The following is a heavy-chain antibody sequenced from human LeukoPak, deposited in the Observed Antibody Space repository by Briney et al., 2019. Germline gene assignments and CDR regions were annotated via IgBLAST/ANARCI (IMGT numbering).Heavy chain of an antibody. J-gene: IGHJ6*02. V-gene: IGHV3-74*01. CDR1: GFTFSSYW. CDR2: INSDGSST. CDR3: ARGDYCGGDCYSTPWSYYYGMDV. Sequence: GGSLRLSCAASGFTFSSYWIHWVRRAPGKGLVWVSRINSDGSSTSYADSVKGRFTISRDNAKNTLYLQMNSLRAEDTAVYYCARGDYCGGDCYSTPWSYYYGMDVWGQGTTVTVSS. D-gene: IGHD2-21*02.